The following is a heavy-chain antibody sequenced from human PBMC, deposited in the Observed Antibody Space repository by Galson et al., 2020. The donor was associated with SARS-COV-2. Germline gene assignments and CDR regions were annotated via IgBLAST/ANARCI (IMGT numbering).Heavy chain of an antibody. J-gene: IGHJ4*02. V-gene: IGHV4-34*01. Sequence: SQASETLSLTCAVSGGTFSGYYWGWIRQPPGKGLEWIGEIDHSGSNNYNAALQSRVTISVDTSKNQFSLRLKSVTAADTAVYYCARGRLLWFGESRWWNLDDGGQGTLVTVSA. CDR2: IDHSGSN. CDR1: GGTFSGYY. CDR3: ARGRLLWFGESRWWNLDD. D-gene: IGHD3-10*01.